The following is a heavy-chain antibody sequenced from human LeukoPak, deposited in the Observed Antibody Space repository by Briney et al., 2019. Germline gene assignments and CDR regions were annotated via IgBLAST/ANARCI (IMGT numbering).Heavy chain of an antibody. Sequence: SETLSLTCTVSGGSISSYYWSWIRQPPGKGLEGIGYIYYSGRTNYNPSLKSRVTISVDTSKNQFSLKLSSVTAADTAVYYCARGSKLRYFDWLLVDFWGQGTMVTVSS. D-gene: IGHD3-9*01. V-gene: IGHV4-59*01. CDR1: GGSISSYY. CDR2: IYYSGRT. CDR3: ARGSKLRYFDWLLVDF. J-gene: IGHJ3*01.